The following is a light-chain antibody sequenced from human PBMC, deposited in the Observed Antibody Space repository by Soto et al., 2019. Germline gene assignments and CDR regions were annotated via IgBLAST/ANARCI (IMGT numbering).Light chain of an antibody. J-gene: IGKJ4*01. CDR1: QGIRGN. CDR3: QQLNDYPLT. Sequence: DLQLTQSPSFLSASVGDRITITCRASQGIRGNLAWYQQKPGKAPKLLISAASSLQSGVPSRFSGSGSATEFTLTISCLQPEDFATYYCQQLNDYPLTFGGGTKVEIK. V-gene: IGKV1-9*01. CDR2: AAS.